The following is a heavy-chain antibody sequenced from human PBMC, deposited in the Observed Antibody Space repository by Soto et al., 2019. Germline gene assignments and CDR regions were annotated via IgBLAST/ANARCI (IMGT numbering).Heavy chain of an antibody. Sequence: GGSLRLSCAASGFTFSGYAMSWVRQAPGKGLEWVAVISYDGSNKYYADSVKGRFTISRDNSKNTLYLQMNSLRAEDTAVYYCAKDSLRRITMVRGAPYYFDYWGQGTLVTSPQ. D-gene: IGHD3-10*01. CDR1: GFTFSGYA. V-gene: IGHV3-30*18. CDR2: ISYDGSNK. CDR3: AKDSLRRITMVRGAPYYFDY. J-gene: IGHJ4*02.